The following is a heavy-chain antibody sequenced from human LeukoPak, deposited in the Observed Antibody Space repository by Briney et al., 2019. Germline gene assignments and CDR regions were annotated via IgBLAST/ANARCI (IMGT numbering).Heavy chain of an antibody. CDR3: ARGRGSSSLSVFDY. J-gene: IGHJ4*02. Sequence: PSETLSLTCAVYGGSFSGYYWSWIRQPPGKGLEWIGEINHSGSTNYNPSLKSRVTISVDTSKNQFSLKLGSVTAADTAVYYCARGRGSSSLSVFDYWGQGTLVTVSS. V-gene: IGHV4-34*01. CDR2: INHSGST. D-gene: IGHD6-13*01. CDR1: GGSFSGYY.